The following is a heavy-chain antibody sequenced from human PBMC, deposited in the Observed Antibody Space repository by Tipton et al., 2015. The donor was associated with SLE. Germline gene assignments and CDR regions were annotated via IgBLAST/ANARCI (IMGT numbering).Heavy chain of an antibody. CDR3: ARDTWAGGFSGYGENH. CDR2: IYYSGTT. D-gene: IGHD5-12*01. Sequence: TLSLTCTVSGGSISSSNYYWGWIRQPPGKGLEWIGSIYYSGTTYYNPSLKSRVTISVDTSKNQFSLKLSSVTAADTAVYYCARDTWAGGFSGYGENHWGQGTLVTVSS. CDR1: GGSISSSNYY. V-gene: IGHV4-39*07. J-gene: IGHJ5*02.